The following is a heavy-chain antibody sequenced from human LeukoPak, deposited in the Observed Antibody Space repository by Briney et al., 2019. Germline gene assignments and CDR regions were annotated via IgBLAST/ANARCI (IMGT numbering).Heavy chain of an antibody. CDR2: IYSGGST. Sequence: PGGSLRLSCAASGFTVSNNYMSWVRQAPGKGLEWVSVIYSGGSTYYADSVKGRFTISRDNSKNTLYLQMNSLSTEDTAVYYCARAPGPYCSSTSCYSHDYWGQGTLVTVSS. J-gene: IGHJ4*02. V-gene: IGHV3-66*02. CDR1: GFTVSNNY. D-gene: IGHD2-2*02. CDR3: ARAPGPYCSSTSCYSHDY.